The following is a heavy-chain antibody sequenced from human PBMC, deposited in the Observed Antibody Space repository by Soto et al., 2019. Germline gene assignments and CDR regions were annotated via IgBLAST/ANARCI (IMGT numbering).Heavy chain of an antibody. Sequence: GGSLRLSCAASGFTLSRYSMNWVRQAPGKGLEWLSYIDGSSDTIYYADSVKGRFIISRDNAKNSLYLQMNSLRDEDTAVYYCARGGVATIFGDSWGQGTLVTVSS. D-gene: IGHD5-12*01. CDR1: GFTLSRYS. CDR3: ARGGVATIFGDS. J-gene: IGHJ4*02. CDR2: IDGSSDTI. V-gene: IGHV3-48*02.